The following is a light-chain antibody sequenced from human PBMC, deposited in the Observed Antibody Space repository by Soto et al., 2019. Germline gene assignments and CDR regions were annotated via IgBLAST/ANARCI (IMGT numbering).Light chain of an antibody. Sequence: QSVLTQPASVSGSPGQSITISCTGTSSDVGIYNLVSWYQQHPGKAPKLMIYEVSKWPSGVSNRFSGSKSGNTASLTISGLQAEDEADYYCCSYAGSSTFYVFGTG. CDR1: SSDVGIYNL. V-gene: IGLV2-23*02. CDR2: EVS. CDR3: CSYAGSSTFYV. J-gene: IGLJ1*01.